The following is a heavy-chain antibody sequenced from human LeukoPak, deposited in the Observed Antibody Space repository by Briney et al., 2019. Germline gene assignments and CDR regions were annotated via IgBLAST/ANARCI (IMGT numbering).Heavy chain of an antibody. D-gene: IGHD2-15*01. V-gene: IGHV3-30*18. J-gene: IGHJ4*02. CDR1: GFTFSSYG. Sequence: GRSLRLSCAASGFTFSSYGMHWVRQAPGKGLEWVAVISYDGSNKYYADSVKGRFTIPRDNSKNTLYLQMNSLRAEDTAVYYCAKDQGVVVMGYWGQGTLVTVSS. CDR3: AKDQGVVVMGY. CDR2: ISYDGSNK.